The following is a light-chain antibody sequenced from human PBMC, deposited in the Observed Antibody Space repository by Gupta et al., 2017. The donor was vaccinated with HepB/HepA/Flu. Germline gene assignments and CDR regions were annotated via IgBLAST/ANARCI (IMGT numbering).Light chain of an antibody. CDR2: GAS. CDR1: QSITNY. V-gene: IGKV1-39*01. CDR3: QQSDRSPIT. J-gene: IGKJ4*01. Sequence: DIQMTQSPSSLSASVGDRVTITCRASQSITNYLNWYQQKPGKAPKILIYGASGLQSGVPSRFSGSGSGTDFTLTITRLQPEDFATYYCQQSDRSPITFGRGTKVEIK.